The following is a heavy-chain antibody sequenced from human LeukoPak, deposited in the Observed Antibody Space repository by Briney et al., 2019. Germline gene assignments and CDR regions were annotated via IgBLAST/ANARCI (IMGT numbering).Heavy chain of an antibody. CDR3: ARVRGSSGWYYFDY. CDR2: ISSSDSTM. CDR1: GFTFSDYY. J-gene: IGHJ4*02. Sequence: GGSLRLSCAASGFTFSDYYMSWIRQVPGKGLEWVSYISSSDSTMYYADSVKGRFTISRDNAKNSLYLQMDSLTAEDAAVYYCARVRGSSGWYYFDYWGQGALVTVSS. V-gene: IGHV3-11*01. D-gene: IGHD6-19*01.